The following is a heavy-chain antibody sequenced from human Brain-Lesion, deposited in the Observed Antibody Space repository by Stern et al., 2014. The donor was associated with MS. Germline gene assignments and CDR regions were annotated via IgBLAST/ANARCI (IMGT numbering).Heavy chain of an antibody. CDR3: ARDCGSGSCYQTQYYYGVDV. V-gene: IGHV3-7*01. CDR2: IKQDGSER. CDR1: GFSLSSYW. J-gene: IGHJ6*02. Sequence: EVQLVESGGGLVQPGGSLRLSCAGSGFSLSSYWMSWVRQAPGKGPELVATIKQDGSERYYVDSVKGRFTISRDNSKNSVFLQMNSRRVDDTSVYYCARDCGSGSCYQTQYYYGVDVWGQGTTVIVSS. D-gene: IGHD2-15*01.